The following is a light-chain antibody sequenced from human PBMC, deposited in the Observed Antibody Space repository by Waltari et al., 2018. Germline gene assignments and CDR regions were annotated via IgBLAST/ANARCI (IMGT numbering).Light chain of an antibody. Sequence: EIVLTQSPATLSLSPGERATLSCRASQTVDSYLIWYQQRPGQAPGLLIYDPSDRATGIPARFSGSGSGTDYTLTISSLEPEDFAVYYCQQRRSWPLTFGGGTKVEIK. CDR2: DPS. J-gene: IGKJ4*01. CDR1: QTVDSY. CDR3: QQRRSWPLT. V-gene: IGKV3-11*01.